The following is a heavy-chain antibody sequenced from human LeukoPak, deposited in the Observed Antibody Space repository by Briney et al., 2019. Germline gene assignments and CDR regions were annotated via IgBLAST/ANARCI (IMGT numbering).Heavy chain of an antibody. D-gene: IGHD5-18*01. CDR2: INHSGST. J-gene: IGHJ5*02. Sequence: SETLSLTCAVSGGSISSSNWWSWVRQPPGKGLEWIGEINHSGSTNYNPSLKSRVTISVDTSKNQFSLKLSSVTAADTAVYYCASAPSGGYSYGYVNWFDPWGQGTLVTVSS. CDR1: GGSISSSNW. CDR3: ASAPSGGYSYGYVNWFDP. V-gene: IGHV4-4*02.